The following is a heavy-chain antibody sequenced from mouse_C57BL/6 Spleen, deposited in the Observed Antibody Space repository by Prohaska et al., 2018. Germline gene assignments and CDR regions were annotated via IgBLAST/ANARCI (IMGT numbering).Heavy chain of an antibody. Sequence: EVQLQQSGPELVKPGASVKISCKASGYTFTDYYMNWVKQSHGKSLEWIGDINPNNGGTSYNQKFKGKATLTVDKSSSTAYMELRSLTSEDSAVYYCARERGRLTGKGGNFDYWGQGTTLTVSS. CDR1: GYTFTDYY. V-gene: IGHV1-26*01. CDR3: ARERGRLTGKGGNFDY. J-gene: IGHJ2*01. CDR2: INPNNGGT. D-gene: IGHD4-1*01.